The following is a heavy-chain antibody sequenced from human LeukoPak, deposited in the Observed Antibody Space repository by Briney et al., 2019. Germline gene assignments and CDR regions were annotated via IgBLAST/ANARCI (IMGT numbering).Heavy chain of an antibody. Sequence: ASVKVSCKASGYTFTGYYMHWVRQAPGQGLEWMGIINPSGGSTSYAQKFQGRVTMTRDTSTSTVYMELSSLRSEDTAVYYCATTHTYYDFWSGYLDYWGQGTLVTVSS. D-gene: IGHD3-3*01. CDR1: GYTFTGYY. V-gene: IGHV1-46*01. CDR3: ATTHTYYDFWSGYLDY. J-gene: IGHJ4*02. CDR2: INPSGGST.